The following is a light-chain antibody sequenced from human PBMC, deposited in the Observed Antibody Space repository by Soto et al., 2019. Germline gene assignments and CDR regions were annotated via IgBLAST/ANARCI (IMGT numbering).Light chain of an antibody. Sequence: SVLTPPRSVYGYTGQVVIIFCTKTSNEVCRFDYVCWYQQHPGKAPKVIIYDVNERPSGVPNRFSGSKSGNTASLTISGLQDDDQADYYCCSYAGSSTRYAFGTETKVTVL. V-gene: IGLV2-11*01. CDR3: CSYAGSSTRYA. CDR1: SNEVCRFDY. CDR2: DVN. J-gene: IGLJ1*01.